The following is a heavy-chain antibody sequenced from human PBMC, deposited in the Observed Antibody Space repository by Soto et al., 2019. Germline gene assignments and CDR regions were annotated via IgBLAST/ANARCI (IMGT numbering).Heavy chain of an antibody. J-gene: IGHJ4*02. CDR3: ASCFWSGYHV. Sequence: QLQLQESGSGLVKPSQTLSLTCAVSGGSISSGGYSWSWIRQPPGKGLEWIGYIYHSGSTYYNPSLKSRVTLSVDRSKNQFSMKLSSVTAAQMAVYYRASCFWSGYHVWGQGTLVTVSS. CDR1: GGSISSGGYS. V-gene: IGHV4-30-2*01. CDR2: IYHSGST. D-gene: IGHD3-3*01.